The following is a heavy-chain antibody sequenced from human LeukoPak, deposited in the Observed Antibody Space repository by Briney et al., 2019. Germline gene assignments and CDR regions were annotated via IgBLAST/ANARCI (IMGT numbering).Heavy chain of an antibody. CDR2: ISSSGSTI. V-gene: IGHV3-11*01. D-gene: IGHD3-22*01. Sequence: GGSLRLSCAASGFTFSDYYMSWIRQAPGKGLEWVSYISSSGSTIYYADSVKGRFTISRDNAKNSLYLQMNSLRAEDTAVYYCARDKRYYYDSSGYSYYYYGMDVWGQGTTVTVSS. J-gene: IGHJ6*02. CDR1: GFTFSDYY. CDR3: ARDKRYYYDSSGYSYYYYGMDV.